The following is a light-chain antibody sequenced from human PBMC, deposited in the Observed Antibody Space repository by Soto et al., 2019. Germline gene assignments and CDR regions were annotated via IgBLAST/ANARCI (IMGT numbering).Light chain of an antibody. CDR3: QQYGSSPRT. Sequence: EIVLTQSPGTRSLSPGERATLSCRASQSVSSSYLAWYQQKPGQAPRLLIYGASSRATGIPDRFSGSGSGTDFTLTISRLEPEDFAVYYCQQYGSSPRTFDQGTKVEIK. CDR2: GAS. J-gene: IGKJ1*01. CDR1: QSVSSSY. V-gene: IGKV3-20*01.